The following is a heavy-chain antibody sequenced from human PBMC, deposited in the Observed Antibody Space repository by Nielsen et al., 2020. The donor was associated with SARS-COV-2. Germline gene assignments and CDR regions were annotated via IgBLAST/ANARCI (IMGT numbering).Heavy chain of an antibody. Sequence: GGSLRLSCAASGFTFSSYWMSWVRQAPGKGLEWVSAISGSGGSTYYADSVKGRFTISRDNSKNTLYLQMNSLRAEDTAVYYCAKMGVGDDYVWGSYRYMHWYFDLWGRGTLVTVSS. D-gene: IGHD3-16*02. V-gene: IGHV3-23*01. J-gene: IGHJ2*01. CDR3: AKMGVGDDYVWGSYRYMHWYFDL. CDR2: ISGSGGST. CDR1: GFTFSSYW.